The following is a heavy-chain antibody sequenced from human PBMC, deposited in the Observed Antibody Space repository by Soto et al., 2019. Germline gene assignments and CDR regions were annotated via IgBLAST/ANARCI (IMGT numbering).Heavy chain of an antibody. CDR2: INPSGGST. V-gene: IGHV1-46*01. D-gene: IGHD6-13*01. CDR1: GYTFTSYY. Sequence: ASVKVSCKASGYTFTSYYMHWVRQAPGQGLEWMGIINPSGGSTSYAQKFQGRVTMTRDTSTSTVYMELSSLRSEDTAVYYCARASYSSSSPSRIANWFDPWGQGTLVTVSS. J-gene: IGHJ5*02. CDR3: ARASYSSSSPSRIANWFDP.